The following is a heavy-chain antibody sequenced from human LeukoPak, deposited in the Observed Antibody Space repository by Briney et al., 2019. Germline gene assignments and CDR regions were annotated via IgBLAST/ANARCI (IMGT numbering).Heavy chain of an antibody. CDR1: GGTFSSYT. D-gene: IGHD2-2*01. V-gene: IGHV1-69*13. Sequence: ASVKVSCKASGGTFSSYTISWVRQAPGQGLEWMGRIIPIFGTANYAQKFQGRVTITADESTSTAYMELSSLRSEDTAVYYCARERGGGNIVVVPAAISCWFDPWGQGTLVTVSS. CDR3: ARERGGGNIVVVPAAISCWFDP. J-gene: IGHJ5*02. CDR2: IIPIFGTA.